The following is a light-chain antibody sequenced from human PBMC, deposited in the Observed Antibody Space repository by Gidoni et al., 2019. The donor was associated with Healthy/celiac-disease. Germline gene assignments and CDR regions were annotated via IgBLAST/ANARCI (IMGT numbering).Light chain of an antibody. CDR1: ALPKQY. Sequence: SYELTQPPAVSVSTGQTARITCSGDALPKQYAYWYQQKPGQAPVLVIYKDSERPSGIPERFSGSSSGTTVTLTISGVQAEDEADYYCQSADSSGIYRVFGTGTKVTVL. J-gene: IGLJ1*01. CDR2: KDS. V-gene: IGLV3-25*03. CDR3: QSADSSGIYRV.